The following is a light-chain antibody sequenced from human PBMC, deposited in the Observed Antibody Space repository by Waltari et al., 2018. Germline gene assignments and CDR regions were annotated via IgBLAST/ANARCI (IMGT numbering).Light chain of an antibody. V-gene: IGLV2-14*01. CDR1: SNDVGGYNY. Sequence: QSALTQPASVSGSPGQSITISCTGTSNDVGGYNYVSWYQQHPGKAHKLMIFDVNDRPSGVSNRFSGSKSGNTASLTISGLQAEDEADYYCNSFTSSSTWVFGGGTKLTVL. CDR2: DVN. CDR3: NSFTSSSTWV. J-gene: IGLJ3*02.